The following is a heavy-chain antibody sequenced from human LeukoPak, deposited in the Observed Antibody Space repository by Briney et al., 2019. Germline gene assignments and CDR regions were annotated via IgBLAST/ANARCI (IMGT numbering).Heavy chain of an antibody. J-gene: IGHJ5*02. V-gene: IGHV3-43*02. CDR1: GFTFDDYA. CDR3: AKDLTTVGSTWFDP. D-gene: IGHD4-11*01. Sequence: GGSLRLSCAASGFTFDDYAVHWVRQAPGEGLEWVSLISGDGGSTHYADSVKGRFIISRDNSKNSLYLQMNSLRSEDTALYYCAKDLTTVGSTWFDPWGQGTLVTVSS. CDR2: ISGDGGST.